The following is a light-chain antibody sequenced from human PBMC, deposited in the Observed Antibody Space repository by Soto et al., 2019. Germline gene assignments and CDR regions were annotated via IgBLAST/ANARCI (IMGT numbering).Light chain of an antibody. J-gene: IGKJ4*01. Sequence: DIQMTQSPSTLSASVGDRVTITCWASQSISSWLAWYQQKPGKAPKLLIYKASSLESGVPSRFSGSGSGTEFTLTISSLQPEDFATYYCQQYNSYVTFGGGTKVEIK. CDR3: QQYNSYVT. V-gene: IGKV1-5*03. CDR1: QSISSW. CDR2: KAS.